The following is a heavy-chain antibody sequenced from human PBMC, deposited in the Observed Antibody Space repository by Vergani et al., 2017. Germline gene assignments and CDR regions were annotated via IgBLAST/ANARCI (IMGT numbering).Heavy chain of an antibody. CDR1: GFTFSSYA. CDR2: ISGSGGST. J-gene: IGHJ4*02. D-gene: IGHD2-15*01. V-gene: IGHV3-23*01. CDR3: AKDGGFRVAGHQDFDY. Sequence: EVQLLESGGGLVQPGGSLRLSCAASGFTFSSYAMSWVRQAPGKGLGWVSAISGSGGSTYYADSVKGRFTISRDNSKNTLYLQMNSLRAKDTAVYYCAKDGGFRVAGHQDFDYWGQGTLVTVSS.